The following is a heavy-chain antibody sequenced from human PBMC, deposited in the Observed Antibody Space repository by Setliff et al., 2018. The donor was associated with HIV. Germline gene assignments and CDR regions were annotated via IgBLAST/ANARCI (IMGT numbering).Heavy chain of an antibody. J-gene: IGHJ3*01. D-gene: IGHD3-3*01. CDR1: GVSFSSTTYS. Sequence: SETLSLTCTVSGVSFSSTTYSWGWIRQPPGSGLGCIGSIHSSGTADYNPSLKSRVAMSVETSRSQFSLKLTSVTAAETAVYYCARHKTNYDFYAFDVWGQGTMVT. CDR3: ARHKTNYDFYAFDV. CDR2: IHSSGTA. V-gene: IGHV4-39*01.